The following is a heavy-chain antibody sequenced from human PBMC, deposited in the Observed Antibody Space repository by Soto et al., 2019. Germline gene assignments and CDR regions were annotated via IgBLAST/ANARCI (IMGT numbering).Heavy chain of an antibody. J-gene: IGHJ5*02. Sequence: QITLKESGPTLVKPTQTLTLTCTFSGFSLSTSGVGVGWIRQPPGKALEWLALIYWDDDKRYSPSLKSRLTITKDTSKNQVVLTMTNMDPVDTATYYCAHSRLYYYGSGSYYKIFDPWGQGTLVTVSS. D-gene: IGHD3-10*01. CDR1: GFSLSTSGVG. V-gene: IGHV2-5*02. CDR2: IYWDDDK. CDR3: AHSRLYYYGSGSYYKIFDP.